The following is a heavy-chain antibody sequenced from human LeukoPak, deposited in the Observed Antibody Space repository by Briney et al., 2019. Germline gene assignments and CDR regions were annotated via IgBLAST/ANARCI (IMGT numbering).Heavy chain of an antibody. Sequence: ASVKVSCKTSGYTFTGYYIHWVRQAPGQGLEWMGVINPTGGDTSYAQQFQGRVTMTRDTSTSTVYMELSSLRFEDTAVYYCVRDLLAGYDYWGQGTLVTVSS. CDR2: INPTGGDT. CDR3: VRDLLAGYDY. D-gene: IGHD1-26*01. V-gene: IGHV1-46*01. J-gene: IGHJ4*02. CDR1: GYTFTGYY.